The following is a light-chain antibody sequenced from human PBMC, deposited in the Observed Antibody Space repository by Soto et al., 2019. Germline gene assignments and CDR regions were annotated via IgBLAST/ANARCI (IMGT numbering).Light chain of an antibody. J-gene: IGLJ1*01. Sequence: QSVLTQPPPVSAAPGQKVTISCSGSSSNIGNNYVSRYQQLPGTAPKLLIYENNRRPSGIPDRFSGSKSATSATLGITGLQAGDEADYYCGTGNSGLRALYVFGTGPKVTVL. CDR2: ENN. V-gene: IGLV1-51*02. CDR3: GTGNSGLRALYV. CDR1: SSNIGNNY.